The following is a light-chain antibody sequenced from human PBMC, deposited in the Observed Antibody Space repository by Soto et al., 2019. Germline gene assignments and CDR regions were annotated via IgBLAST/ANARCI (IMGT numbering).Light chain of an antibody. CDR2: DAS. Sequence: DIKMSQSLSTLSGYVGDRVTITCRASQTISGWLAWYQQKLGKAPKLLIYDASSLESGVPSRFSGSGSGRDFTLTISGLEPEDFAVYYCQQYGSSPLISFGQGTRLEIK. CDR3: QQYGSSPLIS. J-gene: IGKJ5*01. V-gene: IGKV1-5*01. CDR1: QTISGW.